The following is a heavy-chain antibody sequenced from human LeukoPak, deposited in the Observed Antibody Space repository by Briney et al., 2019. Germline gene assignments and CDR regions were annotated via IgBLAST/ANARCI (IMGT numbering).Heavy chain of an antibody. Sequence: LETLSLTCRVSGASISGYYWSWIRQPPGKGLEWIGHMHYSGGTTYNPSLKSRVSISLDTSKKHFSLKLSAVTAADTAVYYCARGDNSGYVYWGQGTLVTVSS. CDR2: MHYSGGT. D-gene: IGHD5-12*01. CDR1: GASISGYY. CDR3: ARGDNSGYVY. V-gene: IGHV4-59*12. J-gene: IGHJ4*02.